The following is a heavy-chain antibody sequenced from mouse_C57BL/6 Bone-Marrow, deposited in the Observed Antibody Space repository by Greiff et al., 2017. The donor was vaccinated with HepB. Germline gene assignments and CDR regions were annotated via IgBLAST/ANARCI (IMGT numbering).Heavy chain of an antibody. CDR1: GYTFTDYY. D-gene: IGHD3-1*01. J-gene: IGHJ1*03. Sequence: EVQLQQSGPVLVKPGASVKMSCKASGYTFTDYYMNWVKQSHGKSLEWIGVINPYNGGTSYNQKFKGKATLTVDKSSSTAYMELNSLTSEDSAVEYCARRAWDCDVWGTGTTVTVSS. CDR2: INPYNGGT. V-gene: IGHV1-19*01. CDR3: ARRAWDCDV.